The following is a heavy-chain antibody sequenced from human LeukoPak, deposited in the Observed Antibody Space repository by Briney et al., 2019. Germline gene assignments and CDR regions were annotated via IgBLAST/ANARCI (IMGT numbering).Heavy chain of an antibody. J-gene: IGHJ4*02. CDR3: ARARGFGPPMDY. CDR1: GFIFSSYW. Sequence: GSLRLSCAASGFIFSSYWMHWVRQAPGKGLVWVSRINSDGSSTTYADSVKGRFTISRGNAKNTLYLQMNSLRAEDTAVYYCARARGFGPPMDYWGQGTLVTVSS. V-gene: IGHV3-74*01. CDR2: INSDGSST. D-gene: IGHD3-16*01.